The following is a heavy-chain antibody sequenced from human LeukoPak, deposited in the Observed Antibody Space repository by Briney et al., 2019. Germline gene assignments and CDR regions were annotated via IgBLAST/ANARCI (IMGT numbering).Heavy chain of an antibody. CDR3: ARGPYRSENYYDY. V-gene: IGHV1-2*02. CDR2: INPNSGGT. Sequence: ASVKVSCKASGYTFTDDHVHWVRQAPGQGLEWVGWINPNSGGTNYAQKFQGRVTMTRDTSISTAYMELSGLRSDDTAVYYCARGPYRSENYYDYWGQGTLATVSS. D-gene: IGHD3-16*02. CDR1: GYTFTDDH. J-gene: IGHJ4*02.